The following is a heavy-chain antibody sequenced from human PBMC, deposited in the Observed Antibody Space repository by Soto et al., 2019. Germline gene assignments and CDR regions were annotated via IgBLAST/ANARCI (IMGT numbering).Heavy chain of an antibody. D-gene: IGHD3-3*01. CDR1: GFTFSSYA. CDR3: AKEAPVRTIIPATFWHFDY. J-gene: IGHJ4*02. V-gene: IGHV3-23*01. Sequence: EVQLLESGGGLVQPGGSLRLSCAASGFTFSSYAMSWVRQAPGKGLEWVSGISGSGDSTYYADSVKGRFTISRDNSKNTLYLQRNSLRVEDTAVYYCAKEAPVRTIIPATFWHFDYWGQGTLVTVSS. CDR2: ISGSGDST.